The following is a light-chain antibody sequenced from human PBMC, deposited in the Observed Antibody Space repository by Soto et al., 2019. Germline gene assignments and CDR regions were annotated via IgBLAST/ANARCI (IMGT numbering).Light chain of an antibody. J-gene: IGKJ4*01. CDR2: VAS. Sequence: EIVKTQSPVTLSVSPGDRATLSCRASQSVNSNLAWYEQKPGQTPKLLIYVASTRATGIPARFSGSGSGTEFTLTISSLQSEDFAVYYCQQYNVWPLTFGGGTKVEFK. CDR3: QQYNVWPLT. CDR1: QSVNSN. V-gene: IGKV3-15*01.